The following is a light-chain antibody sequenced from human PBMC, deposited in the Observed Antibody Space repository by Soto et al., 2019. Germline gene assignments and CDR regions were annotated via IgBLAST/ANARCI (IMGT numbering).Light chain of an antibody. CDR2: EVS. CDR3: SSYTSSNTVI. Sequence: QSALTQPASVSGSPGQSITISCTGTSSDVGGYNYVSWYQQYPGKAPKLMIYEVSNRPSGVSNHFSASKSGNTASLTISGLQAEDEADYYCSSYTSSNTVIFGGGTQLTV. V-gene: IGLV2-14*01. CDR1: SSDVGGYNY. J-gene: IGLJ2*01.